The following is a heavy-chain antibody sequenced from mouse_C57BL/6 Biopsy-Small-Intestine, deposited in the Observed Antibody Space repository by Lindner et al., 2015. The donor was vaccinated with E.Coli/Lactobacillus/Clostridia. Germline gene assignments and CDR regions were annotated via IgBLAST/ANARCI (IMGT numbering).Heavy chain of an antibody. V-gene: IGHV1-75*01. Sequence: VQLQESGLELVKPGASVKISCKASAYSFTDYYIHWVKQRPGQGLEWIGWIFPGSGYTDYNEKFKGKATLTVDKSSSTAYMLLNSLTSEDSVVYFCARRDFDYWGQGSTLTVSS. CDR1: AYSFTDYY. CDR3: ARRDFDY. CDR2: IFPGSGYT. J-gene: IGHJ2*01.